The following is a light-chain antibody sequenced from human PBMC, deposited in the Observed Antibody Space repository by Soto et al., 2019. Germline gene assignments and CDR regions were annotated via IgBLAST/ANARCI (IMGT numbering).Light chain of an antibody. V-gene: IGKV3-20*01. CDR1: QSISSSY. CDR2: GAS. CDR3: QQYGSSRFT. J-gene: IGKJ3*01. Sequence: EIVLTQSPGTLSLSPGERATLSCRASQSISSSYLAWYQQKPGQAPRRLVYGASSRATGIPDRFSGSRSGTDFSLTISRLEPEDFAVYCCQQYGSSRFTFGPGTKVDIK.